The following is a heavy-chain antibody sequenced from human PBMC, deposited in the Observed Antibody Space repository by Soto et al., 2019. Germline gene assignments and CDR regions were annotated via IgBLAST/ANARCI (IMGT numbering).Heavy chain of an antibody. CDR2: ISSSSSTI. V-gene: IGHV3-48*02. Sequence: GGSLRLSCAASGFTFSSYSMNWVRQAPGKGLEWVSYISSSSSTIYYADSVKGRFTISRENAKNSLYLQMNSLRDEDTAVYYCARERALLWFGELNGMDVWGQGTTVTVSS. D-gene: IGHD3-10*01. CDR3: ARERALLWFGELNGMDV. J-gene: IGHJ6*02. CDR1: GFTFSSYS.